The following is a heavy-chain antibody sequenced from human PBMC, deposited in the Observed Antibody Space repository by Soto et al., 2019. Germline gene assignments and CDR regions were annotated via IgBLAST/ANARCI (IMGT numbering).Heavy chain of an antibody. V-gene: IGHV4-34*01. CDR1: GGSFSGYY. D-gene: IGHD3-10*01. Sequence: ASETLSLTCAVYGGSFSGYYWSWIRQPPGKGLEWIGEINHSGSTNYNPSLKSRVTISVDTSKNQFSLKLSSVTAADTAVYYCARARNYYGSGSRHYFDYWGQGTLVTVSS. J-gene: IGHJ4*02. CDR3: ARARNYYGSGSRHYFDY. CDR2: INHSGST.